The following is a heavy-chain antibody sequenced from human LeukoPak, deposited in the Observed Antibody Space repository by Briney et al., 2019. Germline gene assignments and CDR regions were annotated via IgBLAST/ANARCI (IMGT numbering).Heavy chain of an antibody. D-gene: IGHD1-26*01. CDR3: ARHDSGSYQEYDY. CDR1: GYSFTSYG. CDR2: IDPSDSYT. J-gene: IGHJ4*02. Sequence: GESLKISCKGSGYSFTSYGISWVRQMPGKGLEWMGRIDPSDSYTNYSPSFQGHVTISADKSISTAYLQWSSLKASDTAMYYCARHDSGSYQEYDYWGQGTLVTVSS. V-gene: IGHV5-10-1*01.